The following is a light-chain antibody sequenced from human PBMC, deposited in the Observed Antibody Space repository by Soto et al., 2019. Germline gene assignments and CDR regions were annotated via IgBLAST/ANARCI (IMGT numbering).Light chain of an antibody. CDR3: VSLTTSSSYV. V-gene: IGLV2-14*01. J-gene: IGLJ1*01. CDR2: DIT. Sequence: QSVLTQPASVSGSPGQSITISCTGTSSDVGAYIYVSWYQQHPGKAPKLMIYDITNRPSGVSNRFSGSKSGNTASLTISGLQAEDEADYYCVSLTTSSSYVFGTGTQLTVL. CDR1: SSDVGAYIY.